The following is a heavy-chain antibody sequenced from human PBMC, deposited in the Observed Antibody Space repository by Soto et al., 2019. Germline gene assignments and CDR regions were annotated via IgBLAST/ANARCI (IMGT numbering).Heavy chain of an antibody. V-gene: IGHV3-23*01. J-gene: IGHJ5*02. Sequence: EVQLLESGGDLVQPGGSLRLSCVASGFTFSAHALTWVRQAPGEGLEWVATSSGSGGTTFYADSVKGRFTISRDNSKNTLHLQMNSLRAEDTAVYYCARSDYCSGRYSRIGWFDPWGQGTLVTVFS. CDR1: GFTFSAHA. D-gene: IGHD3-10*01. CDR2: SSGSGGTT. CDR3: ARSDYCSGRYSRIGWFDP.